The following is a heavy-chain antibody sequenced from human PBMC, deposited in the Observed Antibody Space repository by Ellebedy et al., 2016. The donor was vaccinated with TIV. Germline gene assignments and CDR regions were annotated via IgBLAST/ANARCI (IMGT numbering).Heavy chain of an antibody. CDR1: GFTFSSYA. CDR2: IGSTGHTT. Sequence: PGGSLRLSCAASGFTFSSYAMNWVRQAPGKGLDWVSSIGSTGHTTYYADSVKGRFTISRDNPKNTLYLQMNSLRAEDTAIYYCGRQSSGLSGNSWFDSWGQGTLVTVSS. V-gene: IGHV3-23*01. CDR3: GRQSSGLSGNSWFDS. D-gene: IGHD5-12*01. J-gene: IGHJ5*01.